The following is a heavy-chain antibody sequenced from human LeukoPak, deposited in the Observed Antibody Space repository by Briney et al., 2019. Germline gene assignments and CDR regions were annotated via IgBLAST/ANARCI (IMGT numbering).Heavy chain of an antibody. CDR1: GGTFSSYT. V-gene: IGHV1-69*02. CDR2: IIPILGIA. D-gene: IGHD1-26*01. J-gene: IGHJ6*03. CDR3: ARGGILEGWEHKYYYYYMDV. Sequence: ASVRVSCTASGGTFSSYTISWVRQAPGQGLEWMGRIIPILGIANYAQKFQGRVTITADKSTSTAYMELSSLRSEDTAVYYCARGGILEGWEHKYYYYYMDVWGKGTTVTVSS.